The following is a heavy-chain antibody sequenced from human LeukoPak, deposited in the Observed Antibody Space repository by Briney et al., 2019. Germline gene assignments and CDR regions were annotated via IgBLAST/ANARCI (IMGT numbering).Heavy chain of an antibody. J-gene: IGHJ4*02. CDR2: FDPEDGET. V-gene: IGHV1-24*01. CDR3: ATSKPSGWRLYYFDY. Sequence: ASVKVSCKVSGYTLTELSMHWVRQAPGKGLEWMGGFDPEDGETIYAQKFQGRVTMTEDTSTDTAYMEPSSLRSEDTAVYYCATSKPSGWRLYYFDYWGQGTLVTVSS. D-gene: IGHD6-19*01. CDR1: GYTLTELS.